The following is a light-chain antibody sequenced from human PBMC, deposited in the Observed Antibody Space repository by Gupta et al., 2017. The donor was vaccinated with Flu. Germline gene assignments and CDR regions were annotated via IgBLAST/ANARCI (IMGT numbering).Light chain of an antibody. CDR1: QSITMY. V-gene: IGKV1-39*01. CDR3: QQSNSAPRA. J-gene: IGKJ1*01. CDR2: AAS. Sequence: PSSLSASLGDRVTIICRASQSITMYLNWYQQKSGKAPRLLIYAASRLQSGVPSRFSGSGSGTDFTLTISGLQPEDIATYYCQQSNSAPRAFGQGTKVEIK.